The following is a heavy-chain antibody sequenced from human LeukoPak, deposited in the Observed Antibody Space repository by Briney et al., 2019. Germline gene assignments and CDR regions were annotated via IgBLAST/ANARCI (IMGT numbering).Heavy chain of an antibody. Sequence: GGSLRLSCAASGFTFNSYWMNWVRQAPGKGLVWVSHINTDGSSTSYADSVKGRFTISRDNVKNTLYLQMNSLRAEDTAVYYCARGRLDDPWGREPWSPSPQ. CDR3: ARGRLDDP. CDR2: INTDGSST. CDR1: GFTFNSYW. V-gene: IGHV3-74*01. J-gene: IGHJ5*02.